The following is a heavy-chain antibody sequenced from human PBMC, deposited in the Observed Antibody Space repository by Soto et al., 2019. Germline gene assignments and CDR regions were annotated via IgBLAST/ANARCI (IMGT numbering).Heavy chain of an antibody. CDR2: IIPIFGTA. D-gene: IGHD3-10*01. V-gene: IGHV1-69*01. CDR3: ARPKITMVRGAPSEYYFDY. Sequence: QVQLVQSGAEVKKPGSSVKVSCKASGGTFSSYAISWVRQAPGQGLEWMGGIIPIFGTANYAQKFQGRVTITADESTSTAYMELSSLRSEDTAVYYCARPKITMVRGAPSEYYFDYWGQGTLVTVSS. CDR1: GGTFSSYA. J-gene: IGHJ4*02.